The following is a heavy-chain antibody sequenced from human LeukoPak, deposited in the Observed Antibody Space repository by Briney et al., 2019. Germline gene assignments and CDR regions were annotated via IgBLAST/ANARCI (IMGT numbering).Heavy chain of an antibody. V-gene: IGHV4-59*01. Sequence: SETLSLTCTVSGGSISSYYWSWIRQPPGKGLEWIGYIYYSGSTNYNPSLKSRVTISVDTSKNQFSLTLTSVTAADTAVYYCARSSSSGPQSPGWFDPWGQGTLVTVSS. CDR1: GGSISSYY. CDR2: IYYSGST. D-gene: IGHD6-19*01. CDR3: ARSSSSGPQSPGWFDP. J-gene: IGHJ5*02.